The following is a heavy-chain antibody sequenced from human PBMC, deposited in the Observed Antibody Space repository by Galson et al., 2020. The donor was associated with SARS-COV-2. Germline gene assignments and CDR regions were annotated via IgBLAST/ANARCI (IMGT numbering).Heavy chain of an antibody. CDR1: GYDFRGKG. J-gene: IGHJ3*02. CDR2: ISGYNGNT. CDR3: ARDPRFTGSRYGGENGLDI. V-gene: IGHV1-18*01. D-gene: IGHD6-13*01. Sequence: GESLKISCKASGYDFRGKGISWVRRAPGQGLEWMGWISGYNGNTKYAQKFQGRVTLTTDASTSTAYMEVRSLRSDDSAVYFCARDPRFTGSRYGGENGLDIWGQGTMVTVSA.